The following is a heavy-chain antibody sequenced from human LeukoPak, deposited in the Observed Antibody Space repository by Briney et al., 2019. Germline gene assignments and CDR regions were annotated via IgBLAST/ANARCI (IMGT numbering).Heavy chain of an antibody. J-gene: IGHJ4*02. CDR3: ARIGSGWPPDY. CDR2: IYYSGST. Sequence: SETLSLTCTVSGGSISSSSYYWGWIRQPPGKGLEWIGSIYYSGSTYYNPSLKSRVTISVDTSKNQFSLKLSSVTAADTAVYYCARIGSGWPPDYWGQGTLVTASS. D-gene: IGHD6-19*01. V-gene: IGHV4-39*07. CDR1: GGSISSSSYY.